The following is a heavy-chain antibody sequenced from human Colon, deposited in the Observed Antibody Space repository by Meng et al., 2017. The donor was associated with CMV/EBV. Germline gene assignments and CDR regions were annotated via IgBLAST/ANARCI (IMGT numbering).Heavy chain of an antibody. Sequence: QAQRMQSGAGVKEPGASVKFSCKTSGYTFSDYYMHWVRQAPGQGLEWMGWIRSDGSATNYAQKFRGRVTMTRDASVSTAYMELSGLTSDDTAVYFCVRSSGWSLFDYWGPGALVTVSS. V-gene: IGHV1-2*02. J-gene: IGHJ4*02. D-gene: IGHD6-19*01. CDR2: IRSDGSAT. CDR1: GYTFSDYY. CDR3: VRSSGWSLFDY.